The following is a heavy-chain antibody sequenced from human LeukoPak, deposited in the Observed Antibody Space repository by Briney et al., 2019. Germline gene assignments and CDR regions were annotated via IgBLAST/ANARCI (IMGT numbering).Heavy chain of an antibody. CDR2: IYYSGST. J-gene: IGHJ2*01. D-gene: IGHD5-24*01. V-gene: IGHV4-59*12. Sequence: SETLSLTCIVSGGSISGYYWSWIRQPPGKGLEWIGSIYYSGSTDYNPSLKSRVIISVDTSKNQFSLQLNSVTPEDTAVYYCARAPAKADGYNFDWYFDLWGRGTLVTVSS. CDR3: ARAPAKADGYNFDWYFDL. CDR1: GGSISGYY.